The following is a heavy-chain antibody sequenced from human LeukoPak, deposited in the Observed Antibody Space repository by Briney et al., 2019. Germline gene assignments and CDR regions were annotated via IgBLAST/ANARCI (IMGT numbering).Heavy chain of an antibody. D-gene: IGHD3-22*01. CDR3: ARDAPWGYDSSGYLFDY. CDR1: GYTFTGYY. V-gene: IGHV1-2*02. CDR2: INPNIGGT. Sequence: ASVKVSCKASGYTFTGYYMHWVRHAPGQGLEWIGWINPNIGGTNYAQKFQGRVTMTRDTSISTAYMELSRLRSDDTAVYYCARDAPWGYDSSGYLFDYWGQGTLVTVSS. J-gene: IGHJ4*02.